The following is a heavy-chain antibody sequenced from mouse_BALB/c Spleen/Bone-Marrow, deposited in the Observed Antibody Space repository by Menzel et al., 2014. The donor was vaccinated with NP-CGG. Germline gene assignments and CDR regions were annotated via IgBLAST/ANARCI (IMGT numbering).Heavy chain of an antibody. Sequence: EVKLQESGGGLVQPGGSLRLSCATSGFTFTDYYMSWVRQPPGKALEWLGFIRNKANGYTTEYSASVKGRFTISRDNSQSILYLQMNTLRAEYSATYYCARDRRYDLAWFAYWGQGTLVTVSA. CDR1: GFTFTDYY. D-gene: IGHD2-14*01. V-gene: IGHV7-3*02. CDR3: ARDRRYDLAWFAY. CDR2: IRNKANGYTT. J-gene: IGHJ3*01.